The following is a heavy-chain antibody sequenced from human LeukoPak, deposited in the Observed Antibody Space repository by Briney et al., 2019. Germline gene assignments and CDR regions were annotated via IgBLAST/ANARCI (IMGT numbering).Heavy chain of an antibody. Sequence: GGSLRLSCAASAFTFSNYAMHWVRQAPGEGLEWVGMIWYDGSNENYADSVRGRFTISRDNVKNTLYLQMSSLRAEDTAVYYCARGERVNLWIFEGYDYWGRGTLVTVSS. CDR3: ARGERVNLWIFEGYDY. J-gene: IGHJ4*02. CDR1: AFTFSNYA. V-gene: IGHV3-33*01. D-gene: IGHD3-3*01. CDR2: IWYDGSNE.